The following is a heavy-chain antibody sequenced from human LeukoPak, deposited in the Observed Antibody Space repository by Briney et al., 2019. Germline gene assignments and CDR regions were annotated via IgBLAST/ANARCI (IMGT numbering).Heavy chain of an antibody. J-gene: IGHJ3*02. CDR2: ISYDGSSK. Sequence: PGGSLRLSCAASGFSFSDYDIHWVRQAPGKGLEWVAVISYDGSSKYYADSVKGRFTISRDNSKNTLYLQMNSLKTEDTAVYYCTTDPDTAMVLGDAFDIWGQGTMVTVSS. D-gene: IGHD5-18*01. CDR1: GFSFSDYD. V-gene: IGHV3-30*12. CDR3: TTDPDTAMVLGDAFDI.